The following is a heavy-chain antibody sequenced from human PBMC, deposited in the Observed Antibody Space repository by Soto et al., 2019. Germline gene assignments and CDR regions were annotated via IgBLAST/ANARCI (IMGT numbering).Heavy chain of an antibody. CDR1: GFTFSDYY. Sequence: QVQLVESGGGLVKPGGSLRLSCAASGFTFSDYYMNWIRQPPGKGLEWVSYISSSRSYTNYADSVKGRFTISRDNAKNSLYLQMNSLRAEDTAVYYCARVAYDAFDIWGQGTMVTVSS. CDR2: ISSSRSYT. D-gene: IGHD3-16*01. CDR3: ARVAYDAFDI. V-gene: IGHV3-11*05. J-gene: IGHJ3*02.